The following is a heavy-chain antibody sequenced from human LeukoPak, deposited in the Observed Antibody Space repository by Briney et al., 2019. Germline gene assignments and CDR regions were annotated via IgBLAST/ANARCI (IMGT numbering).Heavy chain of an antibody. V-gene: IGHV3-74*01. CDR1: GFTFSSYW. J-gene: IGHJ6*02. D-gene: IGHD3-3*01. Sequence: GGSLRLSCAASGFTFSSYWMHWVRQAPGKGLVWVSRINSDGSSISYADSVKGRFTISRDNAKNTLYLQMNSLRAEDTAVYYCASSTRPYYDFWSGYSYYYYYGMDVWGQGTTVTVSS. CDR2: INSDGSSI. CDR3: ASSTRPYYDFWSGYSYYYYYGMDV.